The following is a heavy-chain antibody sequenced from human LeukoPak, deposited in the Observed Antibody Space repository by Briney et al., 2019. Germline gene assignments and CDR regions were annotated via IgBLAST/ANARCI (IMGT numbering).Heavy chain of an antibody. D-gene: IGHD5-18*01. CDR3: ASVDTTMARGPDAFDI. V-gene: IGHV4-61*02. CDR2: FYTSGST. CDR1: GGSISSSSYY. J-gene: IGHJ3*02. Sequence: SETLSLTCTVSGGSISSSSYYWSWIRQPAGKGLEWIGRFYTSGSTNYNPSLKSRVIMSVDTSKNHFSLKLSSVTAADTAVYYCASVDTTMARGPDAFDIWGQGTMVTVSS.